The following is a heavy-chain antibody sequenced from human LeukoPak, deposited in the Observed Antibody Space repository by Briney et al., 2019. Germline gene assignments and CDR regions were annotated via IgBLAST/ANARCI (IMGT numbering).Heavy chain of an antibody. CDR3: AKGKDDYGDFDY. V-gene: IGHV3-23*01. J-gene: IGHJ4*02. Sequence: GGSLRLSCAASGFTFSDYYMSWIRQAPGKGLEWVSAISGSGGSTYYADSVKGRFTISRDNSKNTLYLQMNSLRAEDTAVYYCAKGKDDYGDFDYWGQGTLVTVSS. D-gene: IGHD4-17*01. CDR2: ISGSGGST. CDR1: GFTFSDYY.